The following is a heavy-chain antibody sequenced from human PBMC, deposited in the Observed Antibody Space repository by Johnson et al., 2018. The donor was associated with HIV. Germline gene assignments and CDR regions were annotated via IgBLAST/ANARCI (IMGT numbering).Heavy chain of an antibody. D-gene: IGHD2-2*01. CDR2: ISYDGSNK. Sequence: QVQLVESGGGLVKPGRSLRLSCAASGFTFSSYAMHWVRQAPGKGLEWVAVISYDGSNKHYADSVKGRFTISRDNSKNTLYLQMNSLRAEDTAVYHCARARYCSSISCYDAFDIWGQGTMVTVSS. J-gene: IGHJ3*02. CDR3: ARARYCSSISCYDAFDI. V-gene: IGHV3-30-3*01. CDR1: GFTFSSYA.